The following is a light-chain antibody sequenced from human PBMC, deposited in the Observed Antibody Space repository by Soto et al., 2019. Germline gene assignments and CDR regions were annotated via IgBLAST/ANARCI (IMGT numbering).Light chain of an antibody. Sequence: QSALTQPASVSGSPGQSITISCTGTSSDVGGYNYVCWYKQHPGKAPQLMIYEVTNRPSGVSVRFSGSKSGNTASLTISGLQAEDEADYYCSSYTSSSTLYVFGTGTKVTVL. CDR3: SSYTSSSTLYV. CDR2: EVT. CDR1: SSDVGGYNY. V-gene: IGLV2-14*01. J-gene: IGLJ1*01.